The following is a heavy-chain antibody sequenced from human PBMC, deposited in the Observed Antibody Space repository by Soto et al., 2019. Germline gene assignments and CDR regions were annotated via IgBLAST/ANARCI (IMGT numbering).Heavy chain of an antibody. D-gene: IGHD3-10*01. CDR2: IYYSGST. J-gene: IGHJ4*02. V-gene: IGHV4-39*01. CDR3: ARHQPSPIWFGELAWFDY. Sequence: SETLSVTCSVAGVSISSDIYSLGWIRQPPGKGLEWIGSIYYSGSTHYNPSLKSRVTISVDTSKNQFSLKLSSVTAADTAVYYCARHQPSPIWFGELAWFDYWGQGTLVTVSS. CDR1: GVSISSDIYS.